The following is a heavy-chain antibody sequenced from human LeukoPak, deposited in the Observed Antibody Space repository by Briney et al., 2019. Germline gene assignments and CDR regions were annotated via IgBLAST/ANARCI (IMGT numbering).Heavy chain of an antibody. CDR3: ARLTGSKAFDI. CDR1: GYSFTNYW. V-gene: IGHV5-51*01. Sequence: GESLKISFKGSGYSFTNYWIGWVRRMPGKGLGWMGNIYPGDSDTRYSPSFQGQVTISVDKSITTAYQQWSSLKASDTATYYCARLTGSKAFDIWGQGTMVTVSS. J-gene: IGHJ3*02. D-gene: IGHD1-14*01. CDR2: IYPGDSDT.